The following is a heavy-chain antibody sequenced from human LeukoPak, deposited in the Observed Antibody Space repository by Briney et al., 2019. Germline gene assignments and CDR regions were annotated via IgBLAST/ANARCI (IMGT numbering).Heavy chain of an antibody. V-gene: IGHV4-39*01. Sequence: TSETLSLTCTVSGGSISSSSYYWGWIRRPPGKGLEWIGNIYYSGSTYYNPSLKSRVTISVDTSKNQFSLKLSSVTAADTAVYYCARNEYSSSSPFDYWGQGTLVTVSS. D-gene: IGHD6-6*01. CDR1: GGSISSSSYY. CDR2: IYYSGST. J-gene: IGHJ4*02. CDR3: ARNEYSSSSPFDY.